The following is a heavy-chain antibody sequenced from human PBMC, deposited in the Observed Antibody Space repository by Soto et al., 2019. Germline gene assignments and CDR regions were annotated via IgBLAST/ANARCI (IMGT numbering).Heavy chain of an antibody. D-gene: IGHD6-13*01. Sequence: ASVKVSCKASGYTFTSYYMHWMRQAPGQGLEWMGIINPSGGSTSYAQKFQGRVTMTGDTSTNTVYMELSSLRSEDTAVYYCPRALPRIATSPEGDYWGQGTLVTVSS. V-gene: IGHV1-46*01. CDR2: INPSGGST. CDR3: PRALPRIATSPEGDY. CDR1: GYTFTSYY. J-gene: IGHJ4*02.